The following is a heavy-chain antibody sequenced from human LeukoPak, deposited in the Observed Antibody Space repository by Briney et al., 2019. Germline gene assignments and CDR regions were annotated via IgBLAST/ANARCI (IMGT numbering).Heavy chain of an antibody. CDR1: GFTFSSYG. Sequence: PGGSLRLSCAASGFTFSSYGMHWVRQAPGKGLEWVAVISYDGSNKYYADSVKGRFTISRDNSKNTLYLQMSSLRAEDTAVYYCAKDGPSSTSCLDYWGQGTLVTVSS. V-gene: IGHV3-30*18. CDR2: ISYDGSNK. CDR3: AKDGPSSTSCLDY. J-gene: IGHJ4*02. D-gene: IGHD2-2*01.